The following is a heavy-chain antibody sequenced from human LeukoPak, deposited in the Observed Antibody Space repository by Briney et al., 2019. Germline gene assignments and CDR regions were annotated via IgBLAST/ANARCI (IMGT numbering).Heavy chain of an antibody. CDR2: IYYSGST. Sequence: PSETLSLTCTVSGGSISSSSYYWGWIRQPPGKGLEWIGSIYYSGSTYYNPSLKSRVTISVDTSKNQFSLKLSSVTAADTAVYYCASGCSSTSCPFDYWGQGTLVTVSS. D-gene: IGHD2-2*01. CDR1: GGSISSSSYY. J-gene: IGHJ4*02. V-gene: IGHV4-39*01. CDR3: ASGCSSTSCPFDY.